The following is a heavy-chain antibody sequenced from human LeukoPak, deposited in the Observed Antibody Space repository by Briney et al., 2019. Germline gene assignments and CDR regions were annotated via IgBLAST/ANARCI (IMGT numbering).Heavy chain of an antibody. Sequence: SETLSLTCAVYGGSFSGYYWTWIRQPAGKGLEWIGRIYTSGSTTYNPALKSRVTMSVDTSNNQFSLKLTSVTAADTAVYYCARGITGSTGFDPWGQGSLVTVSS. D-gene: IGHD1-7*01. V-gene: IGHV4-59*10. CDR2: IYTSGST. J-gene: IGHJ5*02. CDR1: GGSFSGYY. CDR3: ARGITGSTGFDP.